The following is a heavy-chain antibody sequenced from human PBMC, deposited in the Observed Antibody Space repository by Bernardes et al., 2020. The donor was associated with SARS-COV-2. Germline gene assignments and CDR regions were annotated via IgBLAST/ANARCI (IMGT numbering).Heavy chain of an antibody. Sequence: SETLSLTCTVSGCSIGSYYWAWIRQPPGKGLEWIGYIYYSGTTNYNPSLKSRVTISVDRFQNQFSLNLSSVTPADTAVYYCARDLSHLVRRGFDLWGRGTLVTVSS. D-gene: IGHD3-10*01. V-gene: IGHV4-59*01. CDR2: IYYSGTT. J-gene: IGHJ2*01. CDR1: GCSIGSYY. CDR3: ARDLSHLVRRGFDL.